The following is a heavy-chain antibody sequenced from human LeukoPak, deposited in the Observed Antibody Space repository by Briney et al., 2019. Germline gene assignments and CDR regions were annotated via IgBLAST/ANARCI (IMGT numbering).Heavy chain of an antibody. Sequence: ASVKVSCKACGYTFTGYYMHWVRQAPGQGLEWMGWINPNSGGTNYAQKFQGRVTMTRDTSISTAYMELSRLRSDDTAVYYCAKARLTMVRGVLDYWGQGTLVTVSS. D-gene: IGHD3-10*01. CDR2: INPNSGGT. CDR3: AKARLTMVRGVLDY. CDR1: GYTFTGYY. J-gene: IGHJ4*02. V-gene: IGHV1-2*02.